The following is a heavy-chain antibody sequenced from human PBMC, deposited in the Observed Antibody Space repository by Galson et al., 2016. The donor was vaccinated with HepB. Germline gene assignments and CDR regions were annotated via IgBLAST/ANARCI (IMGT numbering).Heavy chain of an antibody. J-gene: IGHJ4*02. V-gene: IGHV1-2*02. CDR2: INPNRGVT. CDR1: GYTFSGFY. D-gene: IGHD4-17*01. CDR3: AREAKPYGDIDS. Sequence: VKVSCKASGYTFSGFYIHWVRQAPGQGLEWMGWINPNRGVTTYAQKFQGRVTMTRDTSISTVYMELSSLRSDDTAMYYCAREAKPYGDIDSWGQGTLVTVSS.